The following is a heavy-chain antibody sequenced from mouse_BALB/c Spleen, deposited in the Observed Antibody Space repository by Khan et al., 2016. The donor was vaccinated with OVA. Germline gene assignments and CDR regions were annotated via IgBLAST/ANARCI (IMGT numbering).Heavy chain of an antibody. CDR1: GFSLNNYS. J-gene: IGHJ3*01. CDR2: LWSAGST. CDR3: ARRGYDYGRGALFAY. V-gene: IGHV2-2*02. D-gene: IGHD2-4*01. Sequence: VELVESGPGLVQPSQSLSITCTVSGFSLNNYSVHWVRQSPGKGLEWLGVLWSAGSTDYNAAFISRLTISKDNSRSQVFFKMNSLQPNETAIYYCARRGYDYGRGALFAYWGQGTLVTVSA.